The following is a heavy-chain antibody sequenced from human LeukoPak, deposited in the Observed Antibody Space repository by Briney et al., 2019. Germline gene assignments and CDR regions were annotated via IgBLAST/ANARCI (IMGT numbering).Heavy chain of an antibody. V-gene: IGHV3-33*01. D-gene: IGHD2-21*02. J-gene: IGHJ4*02. CDR1: GFTFSSYG. CDR2: IWYDGSNK. CDR3: ARDGGDPPFDY. Sequence: PGRSPRLSCAASGFTFSSYGMHWVRQAPGKGLEWVAVIWYDGSNKYYADSVKGRFTVSRDNSKNTLYLQMNSLRAEDTAVYYCARDGGDPPFDYWGQGTLVTVSS.